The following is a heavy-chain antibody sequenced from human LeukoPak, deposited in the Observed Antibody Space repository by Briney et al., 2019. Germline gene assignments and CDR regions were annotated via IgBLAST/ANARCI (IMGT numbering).Heavy chain of an antibody. CDR3: AKDEYSSEDY. V-gene: IGHV3-23*01. Sequence: GGSLRLSCAASGFTFSTYAMSWVRQAPGKGLEWVSGISGRGGSTFYADSVMGRFTVSRDNSKNTLYLQMNSLRAEDTAVYYCAKDEYSSEDYWGQGTLVTVSS. J-gene: IGHJ4*02. D-gene: IGHD6-19*01. CDR2: ISGRGGST. CDR1: GFTFSTYA.